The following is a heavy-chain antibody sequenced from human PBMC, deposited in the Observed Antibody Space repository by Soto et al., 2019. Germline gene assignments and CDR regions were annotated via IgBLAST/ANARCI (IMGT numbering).Heavy chain of an antibody. Sequence: PGGCLRLSCAASGFTFSSNAMSWVRQAPGKGLKWVSAISGSGGSTYYADSVKGRFTISRDNSKNTPYLQMNSLRAEDTAVYYCAKRPRFGVVIHLNYWGQGTLVTVSS. CDR1: GFTFSSNA. J-gene: IGHJ4*02. V-gene: IGHV3-23*01. CDR2: ISGSGGST. CDR3: AKRPRFGVVIHLNY. D-gene: IGHD3-3*01.